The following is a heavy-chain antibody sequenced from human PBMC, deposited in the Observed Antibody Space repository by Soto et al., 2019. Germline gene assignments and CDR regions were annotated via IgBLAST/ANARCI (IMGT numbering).Heavy chain of an antibody. CDR1: GYTLTELS. D-gene: IGHD6-13*01. CDR3: ATGIAAADYYWFDP. V-gene: IGHV1-24*01. CDR2: FDPEDGET. J-gene: IGHJ5*02. Sequence: ASVKVSCKVSGYTLTELSMHWVRQAPGKGLEWMGGFDPEDGETIYAQKFQDRVNMTEETLTDTAYMELSGLRSEDTAVYYCATGIAAADYYWFDPWGQGTLVTVSS.